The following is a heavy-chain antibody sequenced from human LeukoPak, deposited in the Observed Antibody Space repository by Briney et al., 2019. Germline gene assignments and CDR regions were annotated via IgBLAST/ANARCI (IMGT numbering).Heavy chain of an antibody. CDR1: GGTFSSYA. V-gene: IGHV1-69*01. CDR2: IIPIFGTA. CDR3: ASTEYSSLGRFDP. J-gene: IGHJ5*02. Sequence: SVTVSCEASGGTFSSYAISWARQAPGQGLEWMGGIIPIFGTANYAQKFQGRVTVTADESTSTAYMELSSLRSEDTAVYYCASTEYSSLGRFDPWGQGTLVTVSS. D-gene: IGHD6-6*01.